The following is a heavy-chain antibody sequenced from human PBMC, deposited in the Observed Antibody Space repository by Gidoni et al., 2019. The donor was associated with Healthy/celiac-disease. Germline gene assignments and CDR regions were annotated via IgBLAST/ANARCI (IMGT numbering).Heavy chain of an antibody. J-gene: IGHJ4*02. CDR1: GFTFSNYG. CDR3: AKSAATITTGDY. CDR2: ISYDGSNK. Sequence: HVQLVESGGGVVPPGRSLRLSCSASGFTFSNYGIHWVRQAPGKGLEWVAVISYDGSNKYYADSVKGRFTISRDNSKNTLYLQMNSMRAEDTAVYYCAKSAATITTGDYWGQGTLVTVSS. V-gene: IGHV3-30*18. D-gene: IGHD5-12*01.